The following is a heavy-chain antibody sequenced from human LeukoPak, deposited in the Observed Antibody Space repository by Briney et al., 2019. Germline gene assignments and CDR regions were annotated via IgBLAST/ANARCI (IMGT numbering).Heavy chain of an antibody. Sequence: ASVKVSCKASGCTFTSYDINWVRQAPGQGLEWMGWMNPNSGNTVYAQKFQGRVTITRNTSISTAYMELSSLRSEDTAVYYCARGQTAVTTSYYYYYYMDVWGKGTTVTVSS. CDR2: MNPNSGNT. D-gene: IGHD4-17*01. CDR1: GCTFTSYD. V-gene: IGHV1-8*03. CDR3: ARGQTAVTTSYYYYYYMDV. J-gene: IGHJ6*03.